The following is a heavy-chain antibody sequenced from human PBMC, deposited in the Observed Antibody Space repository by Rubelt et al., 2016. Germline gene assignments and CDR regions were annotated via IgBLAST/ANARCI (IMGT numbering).Heavy chain of an antibody. Sequence: VRQAPGKGLEWVSYISSSSSTIYYADSVKGRFTISRDNAKNSLYLQMNSLRAEDTAVYYCARVGGYILYYGMDVWGQGTTVTVSS. CDR2: ISSSSSTI. CDR3: ARVGGYILYYGMDV. J-gene: IGHJ6*02. V-gene: IGHV3-48*04. D-gene: IGHD3-22*01.